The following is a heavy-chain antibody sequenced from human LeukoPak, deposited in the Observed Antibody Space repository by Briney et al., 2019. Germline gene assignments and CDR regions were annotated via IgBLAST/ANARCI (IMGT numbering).Heavy chain of an antibody. CDR3: ARIPLRYCTNGVCSYYYMDV. J-gene: IGHJ6*03. Sequence: KVSETLSLTCTVSGGSISSYYWSWIRQPPGKGLEWIGYIYYSGSTNYNPSLKSRVTISVDTSKNQFTLKLSSVTAADTAVYYCARIPLRYCTNGVCSYYYMDVWGKGTTVTVSS. CDR1: GGSISSYY. CDR2: IYYSGST. D-gene: IGHD2-8*01. V-gene: IGHV4-59*01.